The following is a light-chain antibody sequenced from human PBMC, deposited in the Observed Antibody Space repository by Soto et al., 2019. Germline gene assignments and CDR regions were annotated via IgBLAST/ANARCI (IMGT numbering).Light chain of an antibody. Sequence: DVVLTQSPLSLPVTLGQPASISCTSSQALVYGDGNTYLIWVQQRPGQSPRGLIYNVSRRDSGVPYRFSGSGSGTDFTLKISRVEAEDVWIYYCMQNTHWPRTFGQGTKVEIK. CDR2: NVS. V-gene: IGKV2-30*01. CDR3: MQNTHWPRT. J-gene: IGKJ1*01. CDR1: QALVYGDGNTY.